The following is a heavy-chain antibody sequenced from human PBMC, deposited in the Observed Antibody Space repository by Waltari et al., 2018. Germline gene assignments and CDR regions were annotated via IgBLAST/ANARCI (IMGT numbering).Heavy chain of an antibody. CDR1: GGSFSGYY. CDR2: INHSGST. D-gene: IGHD6-19*01. Sequence: QVQLQQWGAGLLKPSETLSLTCAVYGGSFSGYYWSWIRQPPGTGLEWIGEINHSGSTNYNPSLKSRVTISVDTSKNQFSLKLSSVTAADTAVYYCARVSRKLGRGRSSGWYDYWGQGTLVTVSS. V-gene: IGHV4-34*01. J-gene: IGHJ4*02. CDR3: ARVSRKLGRGRSSGWYDY.